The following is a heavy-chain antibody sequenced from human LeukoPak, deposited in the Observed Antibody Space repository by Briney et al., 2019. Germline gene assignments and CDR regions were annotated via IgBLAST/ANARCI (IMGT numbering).Heavy chain of an antibody. Sequence: GEALKISSKTSGYSSTNHWIGWVRHMPGKGLEWMGFVSPNDYDTRYSPSFQGRVTISADKSTSTAYLQWSSLRASDTAMYYCARHEGSSLSDPFDIWGQGTLVTVS. J-gene: IGHJ3*02. CDR3: ARHEGSSLSDPFDI. CDR2: VSPNDYDT. V-gene: IGHV5-51*01. D-gene: IGHD6-19*01. CDR1: GYSSTNHW.